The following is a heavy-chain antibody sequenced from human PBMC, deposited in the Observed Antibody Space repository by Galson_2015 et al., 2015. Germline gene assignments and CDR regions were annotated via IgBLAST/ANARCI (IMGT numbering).Heavy chain of an antibody. Sequence: SVKVSCKASGYTFTSYGISWVRQAPGQGLEWMGWISAYNGNTNYAQKLQGRVTMTTDTSTSTAYMELRSLRSDDSAMYYCARDLSNYFWYMDVWGRGTTVTVSS. CDR2: ISAYNGNT. J-gene: IGHJ6*03. CDR3: ARDLSNYFWYMDV. V-gene: IGHV1-18*01. CDR1: GYTFTSYG.